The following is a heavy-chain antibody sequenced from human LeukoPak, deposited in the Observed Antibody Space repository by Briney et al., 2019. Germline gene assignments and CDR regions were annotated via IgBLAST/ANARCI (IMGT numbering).Heavy chain of an antibody. CDR2: INSDSSLM. V-gene: IGHV3-21*01. J-gene: IGHJ6*02. Sequence: GGSLRLSCAASGFTFSSYSMNWVRQAPGKGLEWVSSINSDSSLMFYAESVKGRFTISRDNAKNTLYLQMNSLRAEDTAVYYCARDWYYRMDVWGQGTTVTVSS. D-gene: IGHD1-14*01. CDR1: GFTFSSYS. CDR3: ARDWYYRMDV.